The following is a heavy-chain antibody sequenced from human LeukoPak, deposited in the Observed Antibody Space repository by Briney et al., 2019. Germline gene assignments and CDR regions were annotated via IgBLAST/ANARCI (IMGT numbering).Heavy chain of an antibody. J-gene: IGHJ4*02. CDR2: FSSISRPI. Sequence: QPGXSLILSCAASGFTFSSYSMNWVRQAQGKGREWVSYFSSISRPIYYADSVQGRFTISRHNAKNSLYLQMNSLRAEDTAVYYCAREEDMYSSSWIGYWGQGTLVTVSS. CDR3: AREEDMYSSSWIGY. V-gene: IGHV3-48*01. D-gene: IGHD6-13*01. CDR1: GFTFSSYS.